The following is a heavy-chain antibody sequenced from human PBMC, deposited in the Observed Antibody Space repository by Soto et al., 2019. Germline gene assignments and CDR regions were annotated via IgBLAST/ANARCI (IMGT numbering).Heavy chain of an antibody. Sequence: SETLSLTCTVSGGSISSSSYYWGWIRQPPGKGLEWIGSIYYSGYTYYNPSLKSRVTISVDTSKNQFSLKLSSVTAADTAVYYCARHYYGSGSYYTFNYYYGMDVWGQGTTVTVS. CDR1: GGSISSSSYY. CDR2: IYYSGYT. V-gene: IGHV4-39*01. J-gene: IGHJ6*02. CDR3: ARHYYGSGSYYTFNYYYGMDV. D-gene: IGHD3-10*01.